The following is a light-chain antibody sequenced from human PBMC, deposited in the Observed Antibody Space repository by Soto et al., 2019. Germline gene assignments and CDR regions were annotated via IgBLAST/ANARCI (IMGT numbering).Light chain of an antibody. CDR3: SSYAGSRTYL. CDR2: EGS. CDR1: SSDVASYNL. J-gene: IGLJ1*01. Sequence: QSVLTQPASVSGSPGQSITISCTGTSSDVASYNLVSWYQQLPGKAPKLMIYEGSKRPSGVSNRFSGSKSGNTASLTISGLQAEDEADYYCSSYAGSRTYLFGTGTKVTVL. V-gene: IGLV2-23*01.